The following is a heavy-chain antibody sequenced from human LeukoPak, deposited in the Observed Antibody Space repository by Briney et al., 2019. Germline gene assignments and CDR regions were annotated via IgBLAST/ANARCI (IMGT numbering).Heavy chain of an antibody. CDR3: ARDPGSAVVVPPALDYFDY. CDR1: GFTFSSYS. D-gene: IGHD2-2*01. CDR2: ISSSSSYI. J-gene: IGHJ4*02. Sequence: GGSLRLSCAASGFTFSSYSMHWVRQAPGKGLEWVSSISSSSSYIYDADSVKGRFTISRDNAKNSLYLQMNSLRAEDTAVYYCARDPGSAVVVPPALDYFDYWGQGTLVTVSS. V-gene: IGHV3-21*01.